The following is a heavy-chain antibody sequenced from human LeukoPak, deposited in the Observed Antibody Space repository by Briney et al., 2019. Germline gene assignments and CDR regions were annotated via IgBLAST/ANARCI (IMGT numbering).Heavy chain of an antibody. V-gene: IGHV3-30*03. J-gene: IGHJ5*02. CDR3: ARENYDFWSGYYTGWFDP. CDR1: GFTFSSYG. CDR2: ISYDGGNK. Sequence: GGSLRLSCAASGFTFSSYGMHWVRQAPGKGLEWVAVISYDGGNKYYADSVKGRFTISRDNSKNTLYLQMNSLRAEDTAVYYCARENYDFWSGYYTGWFDPWGQGTLVTVSS. D-gene: IGHD3-3*01.